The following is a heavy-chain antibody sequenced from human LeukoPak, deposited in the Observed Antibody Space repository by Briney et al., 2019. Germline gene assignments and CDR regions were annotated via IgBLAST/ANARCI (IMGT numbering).Heavy chain of an antibody. V-gene: IGHV4-34*01. CDR1: GGSFSGYY. CDR3: ARAKSVRGYSYGYGRYFDY. CDR2: INHSGST. J-gene: IGHJ4*02. D-gene: IGHD5-18*01. Sequence: PSETLSLTCAVYGGSFSGYYWSWIRQPPGEGLEWIGEINHSGSTNYNPSLKSRVTISIDTSKNQFSLKVSSVTAADTAVYYCARAKSVRGYSYGYGRYFDYWGQGTLVTVSS.